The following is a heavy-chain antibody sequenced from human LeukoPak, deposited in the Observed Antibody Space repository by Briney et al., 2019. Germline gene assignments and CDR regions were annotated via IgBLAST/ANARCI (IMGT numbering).Heavy chain of an antibody. Sequence: RRSLRLSCAASGFTFSSYSMNWVRQAPGRGLEWVSSISSSSSTTNYADSVKGRFTITRDNAKNSLYLQMNSLRDEDTAVYYCAREPQNYYESSGYPGGWGQGTLVTVSS. V-gene: IGHV3-48*02. D-gene: IGHD3-22*01. CDR2: ISSSSSTT. CDR1: GFTFSSYS. J-gene: IGHJ4*02. CDR3: AREPQNYYESSGYPGG.